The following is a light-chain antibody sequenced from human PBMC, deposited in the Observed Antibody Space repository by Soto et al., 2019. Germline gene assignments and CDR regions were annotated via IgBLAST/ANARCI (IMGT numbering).Light chain of an antibody. CDR3: QKVNSFPIN. CDR1: QGISNS. V-gene: IGKV1D-12*01. Sequence: DIQMTQSPSFVSASIGDRGTITFLASQGISNSLGWYHQKPGKAPNLLIYGASDLQSGVPSRFSGSGSGTDFTLTISSVQPEDFATYYCQKVNSFPINFGQGKRLEIK. CDR2: GAS. J-gene: IGKJ5*01.